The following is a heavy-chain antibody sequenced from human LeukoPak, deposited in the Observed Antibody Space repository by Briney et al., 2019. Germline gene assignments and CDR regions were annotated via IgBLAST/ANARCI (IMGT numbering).Heavy chain of an antibody. CDR3: ARHVSSNGDYALDY. CDR2: IYYSGST. D-gene: IGHD4-17*01. CDR1: GGPINSHY. Sequence: SETLSLTCSVSGGPINSHYWSWIRQPPGEGLEWIGYIYYSGSTNYNPSLRSRVTISLDTPKNQFSLRLTSVTAADTAVYYCARHVSSNGDYALDYWGQGSLVTVSS. J-gene: IGHJ4*02. V-gene: IGHV4-59*11.